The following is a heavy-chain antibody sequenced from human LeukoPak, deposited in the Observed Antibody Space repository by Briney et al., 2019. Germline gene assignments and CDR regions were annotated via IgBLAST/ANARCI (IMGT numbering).Heavy chain of an antibody. V-gene: IGHV4-34*01. CDR3: ARGQSTIFGVVSTFDY. Sequence: SGTLSLTCAVYGGSFSGYYWSWIRQPPGKGLEWIGEINHSGSTNDNPFLKSRVTISVDTSKNQFSLKLSSVTAADTAVYYCARGQSTIFGVVSTFDYWGQGTLVTVSS. CDR1: GGSFSGYY. J-gene: IGHJ4*02. CDR2: INHSGST. D-gene: IGHD3-3*01.